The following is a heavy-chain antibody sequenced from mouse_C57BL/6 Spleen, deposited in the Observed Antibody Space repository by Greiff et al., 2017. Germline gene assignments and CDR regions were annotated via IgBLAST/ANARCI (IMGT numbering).Heavy chain of an antibody. CDR2: IDPSASYT. Sequence: QVQLQQPGAELVKPGASVKLSCKASGYTFTSYWMQWVKQRPGQGLEWIGEIDPSASYTNYNQKFKGKATLTVDTSSSTAYMQLSSLTSEDSAVYDCARRRYGSRYDFDYWGQGTTLTVSS. V-gene: IGHV1-50*01. J-gene: IGHJ2*01. CDR1: GYTFTSYW. D-gene: IGHD1-1*01. CDR3: ARRRYGSRYDFDY.